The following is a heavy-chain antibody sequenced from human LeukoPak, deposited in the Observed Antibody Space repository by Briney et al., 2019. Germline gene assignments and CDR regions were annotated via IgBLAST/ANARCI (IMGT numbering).Heavy chain of an antibody. D-gene: IGHD2-15*01. CDR3: ARGPGGVVVVVEYGMDV. CDR2: INHSGST. Sequence: PSQTLSLTCTVSGGSISSGGYYWSWIRQPPGKGLEWIGEINHSGSTNYNPSLKSRVTISVDTSKNQFSLKLNSVTAADTAIYYCARGPGGVVVVVEYGMDVWGQGTTVTVSS. J-gene: IGHJ6*02. CDR1: GGSISSGGYY. V-gene: IGHV4-30-2*01.